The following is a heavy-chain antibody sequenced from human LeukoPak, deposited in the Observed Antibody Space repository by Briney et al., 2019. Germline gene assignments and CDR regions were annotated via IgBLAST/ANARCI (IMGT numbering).Heavy chain of an antibody. CDR1: GGSISSNY. Sequence: SETLSLTCTVSGGSISSNYWNWIRQPPGKGLEWIGYIYYSGSTNYSPSLKSRVTISVDTSKNQFSLKLSSVTAADTAVYYCARGDSGTFFFDYWGQGTLVTVSS. J-gene: IGHJ4*02. V-gene: IGHV4-59*01. CDR3: ARGDSGTFFFDY. D-gene: IGHD1-26*01. CDR2: IYYSGST.